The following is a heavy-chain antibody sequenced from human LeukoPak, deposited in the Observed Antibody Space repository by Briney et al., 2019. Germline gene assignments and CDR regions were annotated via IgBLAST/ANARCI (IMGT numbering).Heavy chain of an antibody. CDR2: IRYDGSNK. D-gene: IGHD6-13*01. Sequence: GRSLRLSCAASGFTFSSYGMHWVRQAPGKGLEWVAFIRYDGSNKYYADSVKGRFTISRDNSKNTLYLQMNSLRAEDTAVYYCAKDGAKYGSSPGVDYWGQGTLVTVSS. CDR1: GFTFSSYG. CDR3: AKDGAKYGSSPGVDY. V-gene: IGHV3-30*02. J-gene: IGHJ4*02.